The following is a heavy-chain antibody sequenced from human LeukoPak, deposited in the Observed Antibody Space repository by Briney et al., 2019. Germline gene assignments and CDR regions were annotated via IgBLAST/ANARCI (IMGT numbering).Heavy chain of an antibody. CDR1: GGSISSGSYY. Sequence: SETLSLTCTVSGGSISSGSYYWSWIRQPAGKGLEWIGRIYTSGSTNYNPSLKSRVTISVDTSKNQFSLKLSSVTAADTAVYYCARASPHYYDSSGYHNWFDPWGQGTLVTVSS. CDR3: ARASPHYYDSSGYHNWFDP. CDR2: IYTSGST. J-gene: IGHJ5*02. V-gene: IGHV4-61*02. D-gene: IGHD3-22*01.